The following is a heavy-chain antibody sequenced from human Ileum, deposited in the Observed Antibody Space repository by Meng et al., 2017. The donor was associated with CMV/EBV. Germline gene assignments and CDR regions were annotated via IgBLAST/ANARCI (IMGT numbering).Heavy chain of an antibody. CDR1: GGSISSGDYY. J-gene: IGHJ4*02. Sequence: QVQMQASGLGLVKPLQTLSLPCTVSGGSISSGDYYWSWIRQPPGKGLEWIGYIYYSGSTYYNPSLKSRVTISVDTSKNQFSLKLSSVTAADTAVYYCAREIPSSSWYYLDYWGQGTLVTVSS. V-gene: IGHV4-30-4*08. CDR2: IYYSGST. CDR3: AREIPSSSWYYLDY. D-gene: IGHD6-13*01.